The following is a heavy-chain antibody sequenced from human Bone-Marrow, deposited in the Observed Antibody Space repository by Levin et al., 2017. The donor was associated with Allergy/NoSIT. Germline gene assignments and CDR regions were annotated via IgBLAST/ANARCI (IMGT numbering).Heavy chain of an antibody. CDR1: GGSISSGDYY. CDR2: IYYSGST. D-gene: IGHD6-13*01. J-gene: IGHJ6*02. CDR3: ARGHSSSWNYYGMDV. Sequence: PSETLSLTCTVSGGSISSGDYYWSWIRQPPGKGLEWIGYIYYSGSTYYNPSLKSRVTISVDTSKNQFSLKLSSVTAADTAVYYCARGHSSSWNYYGMDVWGQGTTVTVSS. V-gene: IGHV4-30-4*01.